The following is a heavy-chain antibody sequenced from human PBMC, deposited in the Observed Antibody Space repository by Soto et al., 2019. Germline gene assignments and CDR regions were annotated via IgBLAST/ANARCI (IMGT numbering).Heavy chain of an antibody. J-gene: IGHJ4*02. CDR3: AKAGDIVVVPAAMYYFDY. CDR1: EFPSSGYA. V-gene: IGHV3-23*01. Sequence: GGSGRLPGAASEFPSSGYAMSWVRQAPGKGLEWVSAISGSGGSTYYADSVKGRFTISRDNAKNTLYLQMNSLRAEDTAVYYCAKAGDIVVVPAAMYYFDYWGQGTLVTVSS. D-gene: IGHD2-2*01. CDR2: ISGSGGST.